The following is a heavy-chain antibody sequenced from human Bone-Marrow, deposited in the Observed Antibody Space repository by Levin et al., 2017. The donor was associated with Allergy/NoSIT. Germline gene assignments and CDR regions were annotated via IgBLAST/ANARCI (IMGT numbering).Heavy chain of an antibody. D-gene: IGHD3-16*01. CDR3: ARGYKSCLSFG. J-gene: IGHJ4*02. CDR2: IYSGGDT. CDR1: GISVSNNH. Sequence: GGSLRLSCAASGISVSNNHMSWVRQAPGKGLECVAGIYSGGDTYQSDSVKSRFTVSRDNSKNKVYLHMSNLRGDDTAVYYCARGYKSCLSFGWGQGTLVTVSS. V-gene: IGHV3-66*01.